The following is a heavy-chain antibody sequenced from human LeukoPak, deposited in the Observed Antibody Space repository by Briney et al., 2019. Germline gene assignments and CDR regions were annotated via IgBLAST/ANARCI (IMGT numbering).Heavy chain of an antibody. Sequence: PGGSLRLSCAASGFTFSSYSMNWVRQAPGKGLEWVSSISSSSSYIYYADSVKGRFTISRDNAKNSLYLQMNSLRAEDTAVYYCARAHYYDSSGYPLFDYWGQGTLATVSS. J-gene: IGHJ4*02. D-gene: IGHD3-22*01. V-gene: IGHV3-21*01. CDR2: ISSSSSYI. CDR1: GFTFSSYS. CDR3: ARAHYYDSSGYPLFDY.